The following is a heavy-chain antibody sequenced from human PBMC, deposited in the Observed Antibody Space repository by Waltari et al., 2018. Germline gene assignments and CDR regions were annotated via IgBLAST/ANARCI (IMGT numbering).Heavy chain of an antibody. D-gene: IGHD3-22*01. V-gene: IGHV3-73*01. Sequence: EVQLVESGGGLVQPGGSLKLSCATSGFTFSASAIQWVRQASGEGLEWGGRIRSKDNTYATAYSASVRGRFTISRDESKNSAYLQMNSLKVEDTAVYYCTLLPCYDSGGSYSWGQGTLVTVSS. CDR1: GFTFSASA. CDR2: IRSKDNTYAT. CDR3: TLLPCYDSGGSYS. J-gene: IGHJ5*02.